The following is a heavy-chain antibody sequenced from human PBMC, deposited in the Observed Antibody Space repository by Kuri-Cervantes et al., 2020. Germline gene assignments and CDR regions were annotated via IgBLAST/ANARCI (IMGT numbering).Heavy chain of an antibody. CDR3: AKDQESSFCSGGSCYLFDY. CDR2: IWPDGSNK. J-gene: IGHJ4*02. D-gene: IGHD2-15*01. Sequence: GESLKISCAASGFIFSNYGIHWVRQAPGKGLEWVAVIWPDGSNKYYSDPVKGRFTISRDNSKNTLYLQMNSLRAEDTAVYYCAKDQESSFCSGGSCYLFDYWGQGTLVTVSS. CDR1: GFIFSNYG. V-gene: IGHV3-30*02.